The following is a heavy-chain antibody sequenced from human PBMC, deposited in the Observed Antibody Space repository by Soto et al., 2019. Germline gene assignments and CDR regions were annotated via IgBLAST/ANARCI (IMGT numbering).Heavy chain of an antibody. CDR2: INPSDGST. CDR3: ARLPSEYNYGDIFDY. D-gene: IGHD5-18*01. J-gene: IGHJ4*02. CDR1: GYTFTSYY. Sequence: QVQLVQSGAEVKKPGASVKVSCKASGYTFTSYYMQWVRQAPGQGLEWMGIINPSDGSTSYAQKFQARVTKTRVTSTITVYMELSSLRSDDTAVFYCARLPSEYNYGDIFDYWGQGTLVTVSS. V-gene: IGHV1-46*01.